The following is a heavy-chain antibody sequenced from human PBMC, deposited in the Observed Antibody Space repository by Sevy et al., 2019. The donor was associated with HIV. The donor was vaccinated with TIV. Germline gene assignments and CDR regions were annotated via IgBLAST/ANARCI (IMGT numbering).Heavy chain of an antibody. CDR3: ARRNDIDI. V-gene: IGHV4-59*08. CDR2: VYYTGGT. Sequence: SETLSLTCTVSGGSIHSDHWNWIRQPPGKGLEWIGYVYYTGGTNYNPSLKNRVTISVDRTKNQFSLKLTSVTAADTAVYYCARRNDIDIWGQGTMVTVSS. CDR1: GGSIHSDH. J-gene: IGHJ3*02.